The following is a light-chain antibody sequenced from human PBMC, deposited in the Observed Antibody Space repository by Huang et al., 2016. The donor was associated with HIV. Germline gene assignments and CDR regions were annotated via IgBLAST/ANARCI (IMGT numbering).Light chain of an antibody. J-gene: IGKJ2*01. CDR1: QSIGSSY. Sequence: EIVLTQSPGTLSLSPGERATLSCRASQSIGSSYLAWYQHKPGQAPRRLISGASIRATGIPDRISGSGSGTHFTLTISRLEPEDFAVYYCHQYGSSPPYTFGQGTKLEIK. CDR3: HQYGSSPPYT. CDR2: GAS. V-gene: IGKV3-20*01.